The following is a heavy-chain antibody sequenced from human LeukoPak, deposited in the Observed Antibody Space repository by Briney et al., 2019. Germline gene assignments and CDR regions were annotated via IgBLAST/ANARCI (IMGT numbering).Heavy chain of an antibody. CDR1: GLTFSGFH. J-gene: IGHJ4*02. Sequence: GGSLRLSCAASGLTFSGFHMQWVRQAPGKGLEWVAFIRYDGSNKYYVDSVKGRFTISRDNSKNTLFLQMNSLRAEDTAVYYCAIDLPLYYYDSSGYFYSWGQGTLVTVSS. CDR3: AIDLPLYYYDSSGYFYS. V-gene: IGHV3-30*02. D-gene: IGHD3-22*01. CDR2: IRYDGSNK.